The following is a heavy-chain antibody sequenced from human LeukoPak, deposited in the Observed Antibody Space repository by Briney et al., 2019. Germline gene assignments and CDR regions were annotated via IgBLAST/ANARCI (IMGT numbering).Heavy chain of an antibody. CDR2: IYPGDSDT. V-gene: IGHV5-51*01. CDR3: ARTRHPPPRYFDWHFDY. Sequence: GESLKISCQGSGYSFTSYWIGWVRQMPGKGLEWMGIIYPGDSDTRYSPSFQGQVTISVDKSISTAYLQWSSLKASDTAMYYCARTRHPPPRYFDWHFDYWGQGTLVTVSS. CDR1: GYSFTSYW. J-gene: IGHJ4*02. D-gene: IGHD3-9*01.